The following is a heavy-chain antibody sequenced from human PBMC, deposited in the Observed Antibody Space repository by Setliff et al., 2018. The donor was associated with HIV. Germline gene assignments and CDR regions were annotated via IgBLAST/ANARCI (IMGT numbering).Heavy chain of an antibody. CDR3: ARMGGRVDMTTATTFGYFQD. CDR2: IYPGDSDT. D-gene: IGHD4-17*01. J-gene: IGHJ1*01. Sequence: PGESLKISCKGSGYSCTSYWIGWVRQMPGKGLEWMGIIYPGDSDTRYSPAFQGQVTISADKSISTAYLQWSSLKASDTARYYCARMGGRVDMTTATTFGYFQDWGQGTLVTVSS. V-gene: IGHV5-51*01. CDR1: GYSCTSYW.